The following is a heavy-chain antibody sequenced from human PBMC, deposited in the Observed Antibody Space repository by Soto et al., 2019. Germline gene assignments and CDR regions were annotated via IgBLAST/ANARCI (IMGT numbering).Heavy chain of an antibody. CDR1: GYTFTGYY. V-gene: IGHV1-2*04. Sequence: ASVKVSCKASGYTFTGYYMHWVRQAPGQGLEWMGWINPNSGGTNYAQKFQGWVTMTRDTSISTAYMELSRLRSDDTAVYYCARTLSTVPAASFDYWGQGTLVTVSS. D-gene: IGHD2-2*01. J-gene: IGHJ4*02. CDR3: ARTLSTVPAASFDY. CDR2: INPNSGGT.